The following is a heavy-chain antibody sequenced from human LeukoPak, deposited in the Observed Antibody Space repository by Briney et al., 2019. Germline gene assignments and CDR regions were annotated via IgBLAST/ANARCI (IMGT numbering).Heavy chain of an antibody. J-gene: IGHJ4*02. CDR2: IYTSGST. Sequence: SETLSLTCTVSGGSISSYYWSWIRQPAGKGLEWIGRIYTSGSTNYNPSLKSRVTMSVDTSKNQFSLKLSSVTAADTAVYYCARHRRDGYNYLFRNWGQGTLVTVSS. D-gene: IGHD5-24*01. CDR1: GGSISSYY. CDR3: ARHRRDGYNYLFRN. V-gene: IGHV4-4*07.